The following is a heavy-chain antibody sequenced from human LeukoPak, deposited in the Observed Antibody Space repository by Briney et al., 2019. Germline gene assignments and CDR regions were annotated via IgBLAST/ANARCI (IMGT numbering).Heavy chain of an antibody. J-gene: IGHJ6*02. CDR2: VNPSDGGT. Sequence: ASVKVSCKASGYTFTNYYMHWVRQAPGQGLEWMGIVNPSDGGTSYAQKLQGRVTMTTDTSTSTAYMELRSLRSDDTAVYYCARGGVAGTEVYYYYYGMDVWGQGTTVTVSS. CDR1: GYTFTNYY. D-gene: IGHD6-19*01. V-gene: IGHV1-46*01. CDR3: ARGGVAGTEVYYYYYGMDV.